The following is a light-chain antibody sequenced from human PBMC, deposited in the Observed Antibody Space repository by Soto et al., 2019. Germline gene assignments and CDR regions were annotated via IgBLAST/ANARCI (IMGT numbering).Light chain of an antibody. CDR1: QSLSSN. CDR3: QQYGSSGT. Sequence: IMLTQSPGTLSVSPGDRASLSCRASQSLSSNVAWYQQKPGQAPRLLIYGASNRATGIPDRFSGSGSGTDFTLTISRLEPEDFAVYYCQQYGSSGTFXQGTKV. J-gene: IGKJ1*01. V-gene: IGKV3-20*01. CDR2: GAS.